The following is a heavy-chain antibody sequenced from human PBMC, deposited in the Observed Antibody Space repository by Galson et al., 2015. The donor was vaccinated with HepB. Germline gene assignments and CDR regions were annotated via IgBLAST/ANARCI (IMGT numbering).Heavy chain of an antibody. CDR1: GGSISSYY. CDR2: IYYSGST. Sequence: ETLSLTCTVSGGSISSYYRSWIRQPPGKGLEWIGYIYYSGSTNYNPSLQSRVTISVDTSKNQFSLKLSSVTAADTAVYYCAREGGDSYYDFWCGINNWFDPWGQGTLVTVSS. V-gene: IGHV4-59*01. J-gene: IGHJ5*02. CDR3: AREGGDSYYDFWCGINNWFDP. D-gene: IGHD3-3*01.